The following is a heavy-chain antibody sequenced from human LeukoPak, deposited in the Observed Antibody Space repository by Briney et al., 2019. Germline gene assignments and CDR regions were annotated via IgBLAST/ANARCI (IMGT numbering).Heavy chain of an antibody. CDR1: GFTFSSYG. V-gene: IGHV3-33*06. J-gene: IGHJ4*02. Sequence: GGSLRLSCAASGFTFSSYGMHWVRQAPGKGLEWVAVIWYDGSNKYYADSVKGRFTISRDNSKNTLCLQMNSLRAEDTAVYYCAKEGTVTTFSGNYFDYWGQGTLVTVSS. D-gene: IGHD4-11*01. CDR3: AKEGTVTTFSGNYFDY. CDR2: IWYDGSNK.